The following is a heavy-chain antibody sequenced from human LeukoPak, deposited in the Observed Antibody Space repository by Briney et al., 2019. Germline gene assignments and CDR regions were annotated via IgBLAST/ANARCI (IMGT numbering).Heavy chain of an antibody. J-gene: IGHJ6*04. CDR1: DGSFSGYY. CDR2: INHSGST. CDR3: ARGSTPPYYYYGMDV. V-gene: IGHV4-34*01. Sequence: SETLSLTCAVYDGSFSGYYWSWIRQPPGSGLEWIGEINHSGSTNYHPSLKSRVTISVDTYKNQFSLKLSSVTAADTAVYYCARGSTPPYYYYGMDVWGKGTTVTVSS.